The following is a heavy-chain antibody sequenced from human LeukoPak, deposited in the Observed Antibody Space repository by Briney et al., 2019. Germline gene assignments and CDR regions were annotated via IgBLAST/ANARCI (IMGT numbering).Heavy chain of an antibody. D-gene: IGHD4-23*01. CDR3: ARGTDYGGNFDY. J-gene: IGHJ4*02. Sequence: SETLSLTCTVSGGSISSYYWSWIRQPPGKGLEWIGYIYYSGSTNYNPSLESRVTVSVDTSKNQFSLRLSSVTAADTAVYYCARGTDYGGNFDYWGQGTLVTVSS. CDR2: IYYSGST. V-gene: IGHV4-59*01. CDR1: GGSISSYY.